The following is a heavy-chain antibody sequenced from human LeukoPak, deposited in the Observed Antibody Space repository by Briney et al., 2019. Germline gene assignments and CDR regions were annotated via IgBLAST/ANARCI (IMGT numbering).Heavy chain of an antibody. D-gene: IGHD3-22*01. CDR1: GDSISNYY. J-gene: IGHJ2*01. V-gene: IGHV4-59*01. Sequence: PSETLSLTCTVSGDSISNYYWNWIRQPPGKGLEWIGYIYYSGSTNYNPSLKSRVTISVDTSKKQFSLKLSSVTAADTAVYSCARARYYESSGYPNWYFDLWGRGTQVTVSS. CDR2: IYYSGST. CDR3: ARARYYESSGYPNWYFDL.